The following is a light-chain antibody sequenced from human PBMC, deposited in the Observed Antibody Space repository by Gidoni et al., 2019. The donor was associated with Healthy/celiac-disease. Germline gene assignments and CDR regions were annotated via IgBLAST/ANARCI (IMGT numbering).Light chain of an antibody. CDR3: CSYAGSIWV. J-gene: IGLJ3*02. CDR2: AVS. CDR1: SSDVGGYNY. Sequence: QSALTQPRSVSGSPGQSVTISCTGTSSDVGGYNYVSWYQQHPGKAPKLIIYAVSKRPSGVPDRFSGSKSGNTASLTISGLQAEDEADYYCCSYAGSIWVFGGGTKLTVL. V-gene: IGLV2-11*01.